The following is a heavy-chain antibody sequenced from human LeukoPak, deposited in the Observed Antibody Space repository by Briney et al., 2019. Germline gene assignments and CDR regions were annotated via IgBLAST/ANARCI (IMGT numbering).Heavy chain of an antibody. D-gene: IGHD4-17*01. CDR1: GGSIRSYY. V-gene: IGHV4-59*01. CDR3: ARNLRSYNWFDP. Sequence: SETLSLTCTVSGGSIRSYYWSWIRQPPGKGLEWIGYIYNSGSTNYNPSLKSRVTISVDTSKNQFSLKLSSVTAADTAVYYCARNLRSYNWFDPWGQGTLVTVSS. J-gene: IGHJ5*02. CDR2: IYNSGST.